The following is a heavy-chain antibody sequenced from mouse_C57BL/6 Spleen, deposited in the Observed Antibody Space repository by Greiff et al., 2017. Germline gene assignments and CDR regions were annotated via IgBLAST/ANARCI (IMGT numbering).Heavy chain of an antibody. Sequence: VQLQQSGTVLARPGASVKLSCKTSGYTFTSYWMHWVKQRPGQGLEWIGAIYPGNSDTSYNQKFKGKATLTAVTSASTSYLELSRLTNEYSAVYYCTRLVWDFDYWGQGTTLTVSS. V-gene: IGHV1-5*01. CDR2: IYPGNSDT. CDR3: TRLVWDFDY. CDR1: GYTFTSYW. D-gene: IGHD4-1*01. J-gene: IGHJ2*01.